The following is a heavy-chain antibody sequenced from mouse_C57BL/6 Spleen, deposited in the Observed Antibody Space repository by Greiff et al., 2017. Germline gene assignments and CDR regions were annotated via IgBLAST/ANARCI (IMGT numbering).Heavy chain of an antibody. J-gene: IGHJ4*01. CDR1: GFTFSDYY. V-gene: IGHV5-16*01. D-gene: IGHD1-1*01. CDR2: INYDGSST. CDR3: ARGGTVYAMDY. Sequence: EVQVVESEGGLVQPGSSMKLSCTASGFTFSDYYMAWVRQVPEKGLEWVANINYDGSSTYYLDSLKSRFIISGDNAKNILYLQMSSLKSEDTATYYCARGGTVYAMDYWGQGTSVTVSS.